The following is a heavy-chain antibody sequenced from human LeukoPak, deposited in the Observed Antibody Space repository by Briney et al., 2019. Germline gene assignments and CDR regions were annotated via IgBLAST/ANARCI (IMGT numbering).Heavy chain of an antibody. CDR1: GGSFSGYY. Sequence: PSETLSLTCAVYGGSFSGYYWSWIRQPPGKGLEWIGEINHSGSTNYNPSLKSRVTISLDTSKNQFSLKLSSVTAADTAVYYCAREQRISWASHFDLWGQGTLVTVSS. D-gene: IGHD1/OR15-1a*01. J-gene: IGHJ4*02. CDR2: INHSGST. CDR3: AREQRISWASHFDL. V-gene: IGHV4-34*01.